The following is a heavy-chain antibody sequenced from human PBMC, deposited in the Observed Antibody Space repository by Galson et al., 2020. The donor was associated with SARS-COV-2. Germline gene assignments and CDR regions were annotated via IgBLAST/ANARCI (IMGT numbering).Heavy chain of an antibody. CDR2: IYPGDSDT. Sequence: GESLKISCKGSGYRFTSYWISWVRQMPGKGLEWMGIIYPGDSDTRYSPSFQGQVTISVDKSITTAYLQWNSLKPSDTAMYYCARHSQIVVLPPPDDAFDIWGQGTMVTVSS. V-gene: IGHV5-51*01. CDR1: GYRFTSYW. CDR3: ARHSQIVVLPPPDDAFDI. J-gene: IGHJ3*02. D-gene: IGHD2-2*01.